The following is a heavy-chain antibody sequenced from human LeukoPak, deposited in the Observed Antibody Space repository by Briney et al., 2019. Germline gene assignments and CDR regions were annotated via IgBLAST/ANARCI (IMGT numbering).Heavy chain of an antibody. CDR2: MNLNSGDT. Sequence: ASVKVSCKASGYTFSSHDIYWVRQAPGQGLEWMGWMNLNSGDTYYAQNFQGRFSITSDTSKSTTYMDLASLAPEDTAVYYCARVPVPAPRRGLYFDYWGQGTLITVSS. CDR1: GYTFSSHD. CDR3: ARVPVPAPRRGLYFDY. D-gene: IGHD2-2*01. V-gene: IGHV1-8*01. J-gene: IGHJ4*02.